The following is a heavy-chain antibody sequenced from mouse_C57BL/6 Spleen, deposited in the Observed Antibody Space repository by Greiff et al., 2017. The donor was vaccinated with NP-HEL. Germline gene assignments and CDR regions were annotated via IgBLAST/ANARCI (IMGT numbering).Heavy chain of an antibody. J-gene: IGHJ3*01. Sequence: EVQLQESGPELVKPGASVKIPCKASGYTFTDYNMDWVKQSHGKSLEWIGDINPNNGGTIYNQKFKGKATLTVDKSSSTAYMELRSLTSEDTAVYYCARRPSTGPWFAYWGQGTLVTVSA. D-gene: IGHD4-1*02. CDR3: ARRPSTGPWFAY. CDR1: GYTFTDYN. CDR2: INPNNGGT. V-gene: IGHV1-18*01.